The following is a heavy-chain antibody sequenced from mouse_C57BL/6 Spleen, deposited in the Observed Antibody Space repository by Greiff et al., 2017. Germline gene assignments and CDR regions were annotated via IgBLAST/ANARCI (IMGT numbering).Heavy chain of an antibody. CDR2: IYPGDGDT. Sequence: QVQLQQSGPELVKPGASVKISCKASGYAFSSSWMNWVKQRPGKGLEWIGRIYPGDGDTTYNGKFKGKATLTADKSSSTAYMQLSSLTSEDSAVYFCARGGAMGFAYWGQGTLVTVSA. CDR3: ARGGAMGFAY. CDR1: GYAFSSSW. J-gene: IGHJ3*01. V-gene: IGHV1-82*01.